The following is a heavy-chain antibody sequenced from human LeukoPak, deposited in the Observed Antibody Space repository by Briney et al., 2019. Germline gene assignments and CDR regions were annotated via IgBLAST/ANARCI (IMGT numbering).Heavy chain of an antibody. Sequence: SETLSLTCTVSGCSISSSSYYWGWIRPPQGKGLEWIGSIYYSGSTYYNPALKSRVTISVDPSKNQFSLKLSSVTAADTAVYYCARAGNYDFWSGRNYYYYYMDVWGKGTTVTVSS. J-gene: IGHJ6*03. CDR3: ARAGNYDFWSGRNYYYYYMDV. D-gene: IGHD3-3*01. V-gene: IGHV4-39*01. CDR1: GCSISSSSYY. CDR2: IYYSGST.